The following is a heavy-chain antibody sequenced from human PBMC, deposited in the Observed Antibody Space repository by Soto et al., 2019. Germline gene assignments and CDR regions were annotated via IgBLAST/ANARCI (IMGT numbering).Heavy chain of an antibody. J-gene: IGHJ6*02. Sequence: GESLKISCQGSGYIFARHWIGWVRHMPGKGLEWMGIIFPSDSDTRYSPSFQGQVTISADKSITTTYLQWSSLKASDTAIYYCAASIFYYGMDVWGQGTTVTVSS. CDR3: AASIFYYGMDV. CDR2: IFPSDSDT. CDR1: GYIFARHW. V-gene: IGHV5-51*01.